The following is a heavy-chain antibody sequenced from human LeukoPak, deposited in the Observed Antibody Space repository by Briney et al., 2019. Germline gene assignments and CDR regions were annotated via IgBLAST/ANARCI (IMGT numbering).Heavy chain of an antibody. CDR3: ARHIQIAFRVFRLGWIDP. J-gene: IGHJ5*02. D-gene: IGHD3-3*02. CDR1: GFTFSSNSMN. CDR2: VYYSGST. Sequence: PGGSLRLSCAASGFTFSSNSMNWVRQPPGKGLEWIGSVYYSGSTYYNPSLKSRVTMSVDTSKNQFSLKLSSVTAADTALYYCARHIQIAFRVFRLGWIDPWGQGTLVTVSS. V-gene: IGHV4-39*01.